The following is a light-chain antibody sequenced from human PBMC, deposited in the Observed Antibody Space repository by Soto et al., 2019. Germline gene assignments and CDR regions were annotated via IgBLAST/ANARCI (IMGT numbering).Light chain of an antibody. CDR3: SSYTTSTTRV. V-gene: IGLV2-14*01. J-gene: IGLJ2*01. CDR2: DVS. CDR1: SSDVGGYNY. Sequence: QSVLTQPASVSGSPGQSITISCTGTSSDVGGYNYVSWYQQHPGKAPKLMIYDVSNRPSGVSNRFSGSKSGNTASLTISGLQAEDEADYYCSSYTTSTTRVFGGGTKRHRP.